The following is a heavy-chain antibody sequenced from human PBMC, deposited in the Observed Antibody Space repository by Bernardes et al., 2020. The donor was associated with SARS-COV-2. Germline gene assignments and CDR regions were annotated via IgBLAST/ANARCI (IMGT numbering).Heavy chain of an antibody. J-gene: IGHJ6*02. CDR1: GASFSVNS. CDR3: AGGRSHYGPENYRMDV. V-gene: IGHV4-34*01. Sequence: SETLSLTCGAYGASFSVNSWSWIRQPPGKGLEWIGEINQSGITNYNASLNSRVTISVINFKNQLSLKLSSVTAADTAVYYCAGGRSHYGPENYRMDVWGQGTTVTVSS. CDR2: INQSGIT. D-gene: IGHD3-10*01.